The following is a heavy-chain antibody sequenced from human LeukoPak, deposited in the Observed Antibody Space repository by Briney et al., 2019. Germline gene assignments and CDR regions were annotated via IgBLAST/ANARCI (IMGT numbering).Heavy chain of an antibody. CDR1: GYTFTSYG. CDR2: ISAYNGNT. V-gene: IGHV1-18*01. CDR3: ASSSTYYYDSSGYYPQNWFDP. J-gene: IGHJ5*02. D-gene: IGHD3-22*01. Sequence: ASVKVSCKASGYTFTSYGISWVRQAPGQGLEWMGWISAYNGNTNYAQKLQGRVTMTTDTSTSTAYMELRSLRSDDTAVYYCASSSTYYYDSSGYYPQNWFDPWGQGTLVTVPS.